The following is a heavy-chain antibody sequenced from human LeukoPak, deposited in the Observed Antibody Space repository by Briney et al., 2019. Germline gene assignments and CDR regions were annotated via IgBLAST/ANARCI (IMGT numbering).Heavy chain of an antibody. J-gene: IGHJ4*02. D-gene: IGHD3-10*01. V-gene: IGHV3-7*01. Sequence: GGSLRLSCAASGFTFSSYWMSWVRQAPGKGLEWVANIKQDGSEKYYVDSVKGRFTISRDNAKNTLYLQMNSLRAEDTAVYYCARVGAYYGSGSYYKRYFDYWGQGTLVTVSS. CDR2: IKQDGSEK. CDR3: ARVGAYYGSGSYYKRYFDY. CDR1: GFTFSSYW.